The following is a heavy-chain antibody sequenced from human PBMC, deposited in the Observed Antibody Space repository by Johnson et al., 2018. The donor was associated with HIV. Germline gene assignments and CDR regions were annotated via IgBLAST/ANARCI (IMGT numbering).Heavy chain of an antibody. Sequence: VQPVESGGGLIHPGGSLRLSCAASGFTYSSSYMTWVRQAPGKGLEWVSVIYCDGSTYHADSVKGRFTLSRENSKNTLYLQMNSLRAEDTAVYYCAVGKYCSSTSCYMEDAFDIWGQGTMVTVSS. CDR3: AVGKYCSSTSCYMEDAFDI. CDR1: GFTYSSSY. D-gene: IGHD2-2*02. V-gene: IGHV3-53*01. J-gene: IGHJ3*02. CDR2: IYCDGST.